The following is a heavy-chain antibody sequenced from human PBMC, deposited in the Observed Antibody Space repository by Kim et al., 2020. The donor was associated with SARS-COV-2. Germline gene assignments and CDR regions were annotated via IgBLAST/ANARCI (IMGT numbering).Heavy chain of an antibody. V-gene: IGHV1-18*04. CDR3: ARWDSSSNWPPGGDY. D-gene: IGHD1-1*01. CDR1: GFIFNNYG. J-gene: IGHJ4*01. Sequence: ASVKVSCKTSGFIFNNYGFNWGRQVPGQGLEWNGWISAYNGKTHYAQKLQDRVNMATDTATSTVYMEVRSLRSDDTAVYYCARWDSSSNWPPGGDYWGQGTLVTVSS. CDR2: ISAYNGKT.